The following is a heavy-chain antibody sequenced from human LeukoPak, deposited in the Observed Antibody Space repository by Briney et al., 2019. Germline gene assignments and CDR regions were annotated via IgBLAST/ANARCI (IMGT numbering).Heavy chain of an antibody. Sequence: SETLSLTCTVSGGSISSYYWNWIRQPPGKGLEWIGYIYYSGSTSYNPSLKSRVTISVDTSKNQFSLKLSSVTAADTAVYYCARVSVGMVRGVYFDYWGQGTLVTVSS. D-gene: IGHD3-10*01. CDR1: GGSISSYY. CDR2: IYYSGST. V-gene: IGHV4-59*01. CDR3: ARVSVGMVRGVYFDY. J-gene: IGHJ4*02.